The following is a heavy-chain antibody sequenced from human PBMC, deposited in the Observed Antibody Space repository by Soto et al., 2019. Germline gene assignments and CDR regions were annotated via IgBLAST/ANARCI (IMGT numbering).Heavy chain of an antibody. J-gene: IGHJ4*02. Sequence: PGGSLRLSCAASGFTVSSNYMSWVRQAPGKGLEWVSVLYSGGSTHYADSVKGRFTISRDNSKNTLYLQMNSLRAEDTAVYYCVKDMQLWRLDSWGQGTLVTVSS. CDR2: LYSGGST. V-gene: IGHV3-53*01. D-gene: IGHD2-15*01. CDR3: VKDMQLWRLDS. CDR1: GFTVSSNY.